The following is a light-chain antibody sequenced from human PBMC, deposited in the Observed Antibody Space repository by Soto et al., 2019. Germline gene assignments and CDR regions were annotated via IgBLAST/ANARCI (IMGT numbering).Light chain of an antibody. CDR3: GADHGSGSNFVVV. CDR2: VGTGGIVG. CDR1: SGYSNYK. Sequence: QSVPTQPPSASASLGASVTLTCTLSSGYSNYKVDWYQQRPGKGPRFVMRVGTGGIVGSKGDGIPDRFSVLGSGLNRYLTIKNIQEEDESDYHCGADHGSGSNFVVVFGGGTKVTVL. J-gene: IGLJ2*01. V-gene: IGLV9-49*01.